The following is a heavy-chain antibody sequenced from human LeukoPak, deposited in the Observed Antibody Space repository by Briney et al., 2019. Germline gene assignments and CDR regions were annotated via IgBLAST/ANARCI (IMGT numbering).Heavy chain of an antibody. CDR3: ARGRTRFDY. D-gene: IGHD1-7*01. Sequence: GGSLRLSCTASGLIFVDYAMTWVRQAPGKGLEWVGFIRSKGSGGTTEYAASVKGRFTFSRDDSESIAYLQMNSLKTEDTAVYYCARGRTRFDYWGQGTLVTVSS. V-gene: IGHV3-49*04. CDR2: IRSKGSGGTT. CDR1: GLIFVDYA. J-gene: IGHJ4*02.